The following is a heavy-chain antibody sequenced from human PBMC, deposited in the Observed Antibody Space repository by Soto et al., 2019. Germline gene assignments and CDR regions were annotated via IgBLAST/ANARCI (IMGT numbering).Heavy chain of an antibody. CDR2: IYYSGST. D-gene: IGHD3-16*01. Sequence: QVQLRESGPGLVKPSQTLSLTCTVSGGSISSGDYYWSWIRQPPGKGLECIGHIYYSGSTYYNPSLKSRVTISLDTSKNQFSLKLSSVTAADTAVYYCGRDPWAQGVAYWGQGTLVTVSS. CDR3: GRDPWAQGVAY. V-gene: IGHV4-30-4*01. CDR1: GGSISSGDYY. J-gene: IGHJ4*02.